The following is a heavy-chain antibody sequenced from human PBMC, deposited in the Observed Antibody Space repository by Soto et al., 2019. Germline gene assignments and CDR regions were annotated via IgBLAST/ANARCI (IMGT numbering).Heavy chain of an antibody. CDR2: IYYSGNT. Sequence: PSETLSLTCTVSGASISSSSYYWGWIRQPPGKGLEWIGSIYYSGNTYHNPSLKSRVTISVDRSNNQFSLKLTSVTAADTAVYYCARHFSVDHFDYWGQGALVTVSS. V-gene: IGHV4-39*01. J-gene: IGHJ4*02. D-gene: IGHD3-9*01. CDR3: ARHFSVDHFDY. CDR1: GASISSSSYY.